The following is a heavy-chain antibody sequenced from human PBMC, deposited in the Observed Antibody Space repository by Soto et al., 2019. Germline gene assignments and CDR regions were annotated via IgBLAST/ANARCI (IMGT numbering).Heavy chain of an antibody. CDR3: AKSGSGWYHALDI. CDR2: ISGSGGST. V-gene: IGHV3-23*01. J-gene: IGHJ3*02. Sequence: EVQLLESGGGLVQPGGSLRLYCAASGFTFSSYAMSWVRQAPGKGLEWVSAISGSGGSTYYADSVKGRFTISRDNSKNTLYLQMNSLRAEDTAVYYCAKSGSGWYHALDILGQGTMVTVSS. D-gene: IGHD6-19*01. CDR1: GFTFSSYA.